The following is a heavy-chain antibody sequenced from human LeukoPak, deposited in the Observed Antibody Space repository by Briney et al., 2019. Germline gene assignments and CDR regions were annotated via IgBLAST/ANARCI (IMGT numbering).Heavy chain of an antibody. D-gene: IGHD3-22*01. V-gene: IGHV3-23*01. Sequence: PGGSLRLSCAASGFTFSSYAMSWVRQAPGKGLEWVSAISGSGGSTYYADSVKGRFTISRDNSKNTLYLQMNSLRAEDTAVYYCAKGDDSSGYYYEYFQHWGQGTLVTVSS. CDR2: ISGSGGST. CDR3: AKGDDSSGYYYEYFQH. J-gene: IGHJ1*01. CDR1: GFTFSSYA.